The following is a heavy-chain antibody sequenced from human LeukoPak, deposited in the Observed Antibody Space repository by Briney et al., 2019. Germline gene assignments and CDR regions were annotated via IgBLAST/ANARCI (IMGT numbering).Heavy chain of an antibody. CDR1: GFVFSTYG. CDR2: ISSSGSTI. CDR3: VFPYWQDLDH. J-gene: IGHJ4*02. D-gene: IGHD2-15*01. Sequence: PGGSLRLSCAASGFVFSTYGMNWVRQAPGKGLEWVSHISSSGSTIYYADSVKGRFTISRDNAKESLYLQMSSLRDEDTAVYYCVFPYWQDLDHWGQGTLVTVSS. V-gene: IGHV3-48*02.